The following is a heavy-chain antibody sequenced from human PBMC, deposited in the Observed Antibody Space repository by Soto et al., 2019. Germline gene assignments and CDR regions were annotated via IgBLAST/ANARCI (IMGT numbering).Heavy chain of an antibody. D-gene: IGHD3-9*01. CDR3: ARVTYDILTGYYSMARYYGMDV. J-gene: IGHJ6*02. CDR1: GGTFSSYA. CDR2: IIPIFGTA. V-gene: IGHV1-69*13. Sequence: SVKVSCKASGGTFSSYAISWVRQAPGQGLEWMGGIIPIFGTANYAQKFQGRVTITADESTSTAYMELSSLRSEDTAVYYCARVTYDILTGYYSMARYYGMDVWGQ.